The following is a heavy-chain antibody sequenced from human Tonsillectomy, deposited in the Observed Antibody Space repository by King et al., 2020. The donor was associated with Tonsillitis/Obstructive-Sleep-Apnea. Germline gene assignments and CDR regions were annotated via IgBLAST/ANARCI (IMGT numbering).Heavy chain of an antibody. CDR2: IRSEAYGGTT. V-gene: IGHV3-49*04. Sequence: VQLVESGGGLVQPGRSLRLSCTGSGFTFGDYAMNWVRQAPGKGLEWVGFIRSEAYGGTTEYAVSVKGRFTISRDDSKTIAYLQMDSLKTEDTAVYYCTRGNHGFDYWGQGTLVTVSS. CDR1: GFTFGDYA. D-gene: IGHD1-14*01. J-gene: IGHJ4*02. CDR3: TRGNHGFDY.